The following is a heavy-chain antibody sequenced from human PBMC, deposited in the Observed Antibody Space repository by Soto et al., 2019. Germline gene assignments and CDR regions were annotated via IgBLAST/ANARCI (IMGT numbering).Heavy chain of an antibody. CDR2: VFGNGAGTP. J-gene: IGHJ4*02. D-gene: IGHD3-22*01. V-gene: IGHV4-4*07. Sequence: QVQLQESGPGLVRPSETLSLTCSVSGSSFTGDYWSWIRQPAGKGLEWIGRVFGNGAGTPIYNSSLKNRVSMYVDSSKKQFFLRVTSVTDADTAVYFCARDLPPYDRRRQSAGAFEDWGQGILVTVSS. CDR3: ARDLPPYDRRRQSAGAFED. CDR1: GSSFTGDY.